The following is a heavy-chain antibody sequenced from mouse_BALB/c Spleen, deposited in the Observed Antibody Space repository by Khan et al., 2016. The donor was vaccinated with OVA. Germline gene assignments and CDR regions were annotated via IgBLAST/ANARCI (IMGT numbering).Heavy chain of an antibody. J-gene: IGHJ2*01. CDR2: ISSGGSYT. D-gene: IGHD1-1*01. Sequence: EVQLQESGGGLVRPGGSLKLSCAASGFSFSSYSMSWVRQTPEKRLEWVATISSGGSYTYYPDSVKGRFTISRDNAKNTLYLQMSSLKSEDTAMYYCTRLRGYYVSNHYFDYWGGGTTLTVSS. CDR1: GFSFSSYS. CDR3: TRLRGYYVSNHYFDY. V-gene: IGHV5-6-4*01.